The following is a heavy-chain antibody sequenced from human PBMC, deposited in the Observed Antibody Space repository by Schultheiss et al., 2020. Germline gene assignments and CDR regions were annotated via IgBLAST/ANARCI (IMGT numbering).Heavy chain of an antibody. V-gene: IGHV4-31*03. CDR1: GGSISSGGYY. CDR3: ARDPKHKQGYCSSTSCYLSGMDV. D-gene: IGHD2-2*01. CDR2: IYYSGST. Sequence: SETLSLTCTVSGGSISSGGYYWSWIRQHPGKGLEWIGYIYYSGSTYYNPSLKSRVTISVDTSKNQFSLKLSSVTAADTAVYYCARDPKHKQGYCSSTSCYLSGMDVWGQGTTVTVSS. J-gene: IGHJ6*02.